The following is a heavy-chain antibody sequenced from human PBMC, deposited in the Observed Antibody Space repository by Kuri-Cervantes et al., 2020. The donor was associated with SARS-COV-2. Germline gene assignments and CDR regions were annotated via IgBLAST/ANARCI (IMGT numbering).Heavy chain of an antibody. D-gene: IGHD6-19*01. Sequence: GGSLKIYCAASGFAFSHYGIYWVRQVPGRGLDWVAVVSFAGSVTHYADSVKGRFIASRDNSRNIVYLQMNNLKIEDTAVYHCAKEGAHYSSGSSDYWGQGTLVTVSS. V-gene: IGHV3-30*18. J-gene: IGHJ4*02. CDR3: AKEGAHYSSGSSDY. CDR2: VSFAGSVT. CDR1: GFAFSHYG.